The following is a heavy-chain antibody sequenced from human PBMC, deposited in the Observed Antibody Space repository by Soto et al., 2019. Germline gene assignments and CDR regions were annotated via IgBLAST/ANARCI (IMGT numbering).Heavy chain of an antibody. CDR3: ARDGDRSYYYDSSGYYFY. CDR2: IWYDGSNK. D-gene: IGHD3-22*01. Sequence: QVQLVESGGGVVQPGRSLRLSCAASGFTFSSYGMHWVRQAPGKGLEWVAVIWYDGSNKYYADSVKGRFTISRDNSKNTLYLQMNSLRAEDTAVYYCARDGDRSYYYDSSGYYFYWGQGTLVTVSS. CDR1: GFTFSSYG. J-gene: IGHJ4*02. V-gene: IGHV3-33*01.